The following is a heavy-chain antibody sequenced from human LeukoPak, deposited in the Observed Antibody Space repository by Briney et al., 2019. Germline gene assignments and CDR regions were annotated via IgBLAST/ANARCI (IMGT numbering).Heavy chain of an antibody. Sequence: GGSLRLSCAASGFTFSSYAMHWVRQAPGKGLEWVAVISYDGSNKYYADSVKGRFTISRDNSKNALYLQMNSLRAEDTAVYYCARDFYCGGDCYPLSGIFDYWGQGTLVTVSS. CDR3: ARDFYCGGDCYPLSGIFDY. D-gene: IGHD2-21*01. CDR1: GFTFSSYA. V-gene: IGHV3-30-3*01. J-gene: IGHJ4*02. CDR2: ISYDGSNK.